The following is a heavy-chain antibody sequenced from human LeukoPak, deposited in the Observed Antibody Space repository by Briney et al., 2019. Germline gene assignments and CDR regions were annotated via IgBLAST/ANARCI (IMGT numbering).Heavy chain of an antibody. Sequence: GGSLRLSCAASGFTFSSHAMSWVRQAPGKGLEWVSSISSSSSYIYYADSVKGRFTISRDNAKNSLYLQMNSLRAEDTAVYYCARAPSPLAVAGTDYWGQGSLVTVSS. CDR1: GFTFSSHA. V-gene: IGHV3-21*01. CDR3: ARAPSPLAVAGTDY. CDR2: ISSSSSYI. D-gene: IGHD6-19*01. J-gene: IGHJ4*02.